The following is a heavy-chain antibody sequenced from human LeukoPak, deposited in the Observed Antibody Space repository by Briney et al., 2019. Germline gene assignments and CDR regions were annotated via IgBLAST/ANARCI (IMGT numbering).Heavy chain of an antibody. CDR1: GHSLSSYY. D-gene: IGHD6-13*01. Sequence: SETLSLTCTVSGHSLSSYYWLWIRQPPVKGLEWIGHIDFSGSANYNRSIKSRVTISVDTSKNLCFLKLSSVAAEDTAVYYCVRHGGSWNFDSWGQGTLVTVSS. CDR2: IDFSGSA. J-gene: IGHJ4*02. CDR3: VRHGGSWNFDS. V-gene: IGHV4-59*08.